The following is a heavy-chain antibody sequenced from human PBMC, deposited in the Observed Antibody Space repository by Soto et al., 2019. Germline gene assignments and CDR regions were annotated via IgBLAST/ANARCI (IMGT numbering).Heavy chain of an antibody. CDR3: ARGAAPGIAADGTLYYYGMDV. J-gene: IGHJ6*02. CDR2: ISAYNGNT. CDR1: GYTFTSYG. Sequence: ASVKVSCKASGYTFTSYGISWVRQAPGQGLEWMGWISAYNGNTNYAPKLQGRVTMTTDISTSTAYMELRSRRSDDTAVYYGARGAAPGIAADGTLYYYGMDVWGQGTMVTVSS. D-gene: IGHD6-13*01. V-gene: IGHV1-18*01.